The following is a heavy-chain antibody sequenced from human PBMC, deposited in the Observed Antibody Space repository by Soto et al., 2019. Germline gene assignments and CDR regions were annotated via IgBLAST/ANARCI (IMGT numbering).Heavy chain of an antibody. D-gene: IGHD3-10*01. Sequence: QVQLQESGPGLVKPSQTLSLTCTVSGGSISSGGYYWSWIRQHPGKGLEWIGYIYYSGSTYYNPSLKSRVTISGDTSKNQFSMTLSTVTVAHTAVYYSAISINPWGQGTLVSVSS. V-gene: IGHV4-31*03. CDR2: IYYSGST. CDR3: AISINP. J-gene: IGHJ5*02. CDR1: GGSISSGGYY.